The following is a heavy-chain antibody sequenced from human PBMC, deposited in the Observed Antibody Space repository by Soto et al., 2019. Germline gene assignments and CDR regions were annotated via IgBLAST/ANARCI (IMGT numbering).Heavy chain of an antibody. CDR3: AMINYYDSSGYSRSNTPRNYYYYGMDV. Sequence: PGGSLRLSCAASGFTFSSYAMSWVRQAPGKGLEWVSAISGSGGSTYYADSVKGRFTISRDNSKNTLYLQMNSLRAEDTAVYYCAMINYYDSSGYSRSNTPRNYYYYGMDVWGQGTKVTVSS. CDR2: ISGSGGST. V-gene: IGHV3-23*01. D-gene: IGHD3-22*01. J-gene: IGHJ6*02. CDR1: GFTFSSYA.